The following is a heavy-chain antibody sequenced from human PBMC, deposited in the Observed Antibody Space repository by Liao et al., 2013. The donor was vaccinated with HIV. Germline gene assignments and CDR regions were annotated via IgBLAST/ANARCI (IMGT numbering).Heavy chain of an antibody. CDR1: GGSISSGSYY. J-gene: IGHJ2*01. D-gene: IGHD1-26*01. CDR3: ARVVGGSYLHWYVDL. Sequence: QVQLQESGPGLVKPSQTLSLTCTVSGGSISSGSYYWSWIRQPAGKGLEWIGRIDTSGSTNYNPSLKSRVTISVDAFNNKFSLKLRSVTAADTAVYFCARVVGGSYLHWYVDLWGRGTLVTVSS. V-gene: IGHV4-61*02. CDR2: IDTSGST.